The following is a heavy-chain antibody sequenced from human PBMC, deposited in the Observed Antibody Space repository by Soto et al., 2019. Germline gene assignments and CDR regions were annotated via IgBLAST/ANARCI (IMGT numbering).Heavy chain of an antibody. Sequence: QVQLVQSGAEVKKPGASVKVSCKASGYTFTSYAMHWVRQAPGQRLEWMGWINAGNGNTKYSHKFQGRVTITRDTSASTAYMELSSLRSEDTAVYYCARTVGYYYGMDVWGQGTTVTVSS. J-gene: IGHJ6*02. CDR1: GYTFTSYA. D-gene: IGHD4-17*01. CDR2: INAGNGNT. V-gene: IGHV1-3*01. CDR3: ARTVGYYYGMDV.